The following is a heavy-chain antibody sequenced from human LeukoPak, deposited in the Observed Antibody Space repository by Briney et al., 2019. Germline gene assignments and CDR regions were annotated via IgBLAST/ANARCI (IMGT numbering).Heavy chain of an antibody. CDR3: ARARLITMVRGTPFDY. V-gene: IGHV4-34*01. CDR2: INHSGST. J-gene: IGHJ4*02. Sequence: SETLSLTCAVYGGSLSGYYWSWIRQPPGKGLEWIGEINHSGSTNYNPSLKSRVTISVDTSKNQFSLKLSSVTAADTAVYYCARARLITMVRGTPFDYWGQGTLVTVSS. CDR1: GGSLSGYY. D-gene: IGHD3-10*01.